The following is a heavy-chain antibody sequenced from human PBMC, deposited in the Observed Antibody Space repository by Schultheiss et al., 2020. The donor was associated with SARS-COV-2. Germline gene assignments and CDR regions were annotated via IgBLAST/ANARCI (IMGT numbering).Heavy chain of an antibody. Sequence: GGSLRLSCAASGFTFSSYAMSWVRQAPGKGLEWVSAIGTAGDTYYPGSVKGRFTISRENAKNSLYLQMNSLRAEDTAVYYCAKGDITMIVVVTHAFDIWGQGTMVTVSS. J-gene: IGHJ3*02. CDR2: IGTAGDT. CDR1: GFTFSSYA. CDR3: AKGDITMIVVVTHAFDI. D-gene: IGHD3-22*01. V-gene: IGHV3-23*01.